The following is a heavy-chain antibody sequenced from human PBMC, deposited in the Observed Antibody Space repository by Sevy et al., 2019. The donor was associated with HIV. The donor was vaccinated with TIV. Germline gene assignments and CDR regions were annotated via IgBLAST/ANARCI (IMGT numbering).Heavy chain of an antibody. D-gene: IGHD6-13*01. CDR3: ATIAAADVVPFSDYYYYMDV. Sequence: SETLSLTCTVSGGSISSSSYYWGWIRQPPGKGLEWIGSIYYSGSTYYNPSLKSRVTISVDTSKNQFSLKLSSVTAADTAVYYCATIAAADVVPFSDYYYYMDVWGKGTTVTVSS. CDR2: IYYSGST. V-gene: IGHV4-39*01. CDR1: GGSISSSSYY. J-gene: IGHJ6*03.